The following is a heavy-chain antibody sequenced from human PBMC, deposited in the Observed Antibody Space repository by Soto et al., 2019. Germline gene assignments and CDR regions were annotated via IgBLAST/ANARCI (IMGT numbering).Heavy chain of an antibody. CDR1: GFSLSNARMG. CDR3: ARIVDSSGYQLYYYYVMDV. D-gene: IGHD3-22*01. V-gene: IGHV2-26*01. Sequence: GPTLVNPPQTLTLTCTVSGFSLSNARMGVSWIRQPPGKALEWLAHIFSNDEKSYSTSLKSRLTIAKDTSKSQVVLTMTNMDPVDTATYYCARIVDSSGYQLYYYYVMDVWGQGTTVTVSS. CDR2: IFSNDEK. J-gene: IGHJ6*02.